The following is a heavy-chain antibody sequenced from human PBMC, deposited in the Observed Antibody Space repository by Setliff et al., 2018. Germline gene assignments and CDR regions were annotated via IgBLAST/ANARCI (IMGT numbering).Heavy chain of an antibody. Sequence: HPGGSLRLSCAASGFTFSSYAMSWVRQAPGKGLEWVSAISGSGGSTYYADSVKGRFTISRDNSKNTLYLQMNSLRAEDTAVYYCAKGRYYYDSRGGYFDYWGQGTLVTVSS. V-gene: IGHV3-23*01. CDR3: AKGRYYYDSRGGYFDY. J-gene: IGHJ4*02. CDR2: ISGSGGST. D-gene: IGHD3-22*01. CDR1: GFTFSSYA.